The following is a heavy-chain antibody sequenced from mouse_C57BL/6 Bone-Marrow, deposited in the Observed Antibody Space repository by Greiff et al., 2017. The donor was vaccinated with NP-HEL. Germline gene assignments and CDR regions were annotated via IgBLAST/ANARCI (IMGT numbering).Heavy chain of an antibody. V-gene: IGHV1-54*01. D-gene: IGHD2-5*01. J-gene: IGHJ2*01. CDR2: INPGSGGT. Sequence: QVQLQQSGAELVRPGTSVQVSCKASGYAFTNYLIAWVKQRPGQGLEWIGVINPGSGGTNYNEKFKGKATLTADKSSSTAYMQLSSLTSEDSAVYFCARHGDSNYGWYFDYWGQGTTLTVSS. CDR3: ARHGDSNYGWYFDY. CDR1: GYAFTNYL.